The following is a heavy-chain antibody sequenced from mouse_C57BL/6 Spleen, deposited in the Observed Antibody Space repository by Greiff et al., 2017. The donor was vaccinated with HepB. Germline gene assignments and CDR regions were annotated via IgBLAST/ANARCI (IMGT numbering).Heavy chain of an antibody. CDR3: ARQANGYLYYFDY. D-gene: IGHD2-2*01. V-gene: IGHV5-9*01. CDR2: ISGGGGNT. Sequence: EVQLQQSGGGLVKPGGSLKLSCAASGFTFSSYTMSWVRQTPEKRLEWVATISGGGGNTYYPDSVKGRFTISRDNAKNTLYLQMSSLRSEDTALYYCARQANGYLYYFDYWGQGTTLTVSS. J-gene: IGHJ2*01. CDR1: GFTFSSYT.